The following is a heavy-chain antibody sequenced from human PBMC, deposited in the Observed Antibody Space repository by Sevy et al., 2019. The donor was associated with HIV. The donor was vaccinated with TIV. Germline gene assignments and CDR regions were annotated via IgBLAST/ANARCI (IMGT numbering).Heavy chain of an antibody. Sequence: GGSLRLSCAASGFTFSSYGMHWVRQAPGKGLEWVAVISYDGSNKYYADSVKGRFTISRDNSKNTLYLQMNSLRAEDTAVYYCAKDLFYVVTNYYDSSGVQGNWGQGTLVTVSS. CDR3: AKDLFYVVTNYYDSSGVQGN. V-gene: IGHV3-30*18. D-gene: IGHD3-22*01. CDR1: GFTFSSYG. CDR2: ISYDGSNK. J-gene: IGHJ4*02.